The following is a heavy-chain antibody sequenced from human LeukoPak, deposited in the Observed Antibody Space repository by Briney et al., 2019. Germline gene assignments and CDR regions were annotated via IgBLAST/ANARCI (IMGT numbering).Heavy chain of an antibody. CDR3: ARESGRVNDAFDI. CDR2: IWYDGSNK. CDR1: GFTFSSYW. Sequence: GGSLRLSCAASGFTFSSYWMSWVRQAPGKGLEWVAVIWYDGSNKYYADSVKGRFTISRDNSKNTLYLQMNSLRAEDTAVYYCARESGRVNDAFDIWGQGTMVTVSS. D-gene: IGHD1-26*01. J-gene: IGHJ3*02. V-gene: IGHV3-33*08.